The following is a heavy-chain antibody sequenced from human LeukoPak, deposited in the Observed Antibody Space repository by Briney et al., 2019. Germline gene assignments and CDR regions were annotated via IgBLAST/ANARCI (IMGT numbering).Heavy chain of an antibody. J-gene: IGHJ3*02. V-gene: IGHV1-18*01. CDR3: ARLWFGELFSAFDI. CDR2: ISAYNGNT. CDR1: GYTFTSYG. D-gene: IGHD3-10*01. Sequence: ASVTVSCKASGYTFTSYGISWVRQAPGQGLEWMGWISAYNGNTNYAQKLQGRVTMTTDTSTSTAYMELRSLRSDDTAVYYCARLWFGELFSAFDIWGQGTMVTVSS.